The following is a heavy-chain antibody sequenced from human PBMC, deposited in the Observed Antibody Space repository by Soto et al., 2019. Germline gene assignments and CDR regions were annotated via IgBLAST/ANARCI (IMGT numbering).Heavy chain of an antibody. V-gene: IGHV3-23*01. D-gene: IGHD5-12*01. Sequence: GGSLRLSCAASGFNFSSYAMSWVRQAPGKGLEWVSAISGSGGSTYYADSVKGRFTISRDNSKNTLYLQMNSLRAEDTAVYYCAKLVEMATWSFRYFDLWGRGTLVTVSS. CDR2: ISGSGGST. CDR3: AKLVEMATWSFRYFDL. J-gene: IGHJ2*01. CDR1: GFNFSSYA.